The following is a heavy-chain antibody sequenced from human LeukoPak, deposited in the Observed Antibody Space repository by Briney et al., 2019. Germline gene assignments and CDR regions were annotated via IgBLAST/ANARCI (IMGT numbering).Heavy chain of an antibody. J-gene: IGHJ2*01. V-gene: IGHV4-61*02. Sequence: PSETLSLTCTVSGGSISSGSYYWRWIRQPAGKGLEWFGRIYTSGSTNYNPSLKSRVTISVDTSKNQFSLKLRSVTAADTAVYYCARRTMTTTFADWYFDLWGRGTLVTVSS. CDR2: IYTSGST. CDR3: ARRTMTTTFADWYFDL. D-gene: IGHD4-17*01. CDR1: GGSISSGSYY.